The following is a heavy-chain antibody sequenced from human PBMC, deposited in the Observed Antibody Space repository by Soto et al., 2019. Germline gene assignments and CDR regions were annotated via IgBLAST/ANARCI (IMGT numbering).Heavy chain of an antibody. CDR2: THYSGST. J-gene: IGHJ5*02. CDR1: GGSISSGNYY. V-gene: IGHV4-31*02. Sequence: PSETLSLTCTVSGGSISSGNYYWSWIRQHPGKGLEWIGYTHYSGSTYYNPSLKSRITISVDTSKNQFSLKLSSVTAADTAVYYCARDLRCISASCYPWFDPWGKGTLVTVSS. CDR3: ARDLRCISASCYPWFDP. D-gene: IGHD2-2*01.